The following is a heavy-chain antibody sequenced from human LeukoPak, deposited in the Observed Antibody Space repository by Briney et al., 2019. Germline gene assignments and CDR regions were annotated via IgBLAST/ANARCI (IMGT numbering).Heavy chain of an antibody. D-gene: IGHD6-19*01. J-gene: IGHJ3*02. CDR2: ISSSSYI. V-gene: IGHV3-21*01. Sequence: MTGGSLRLSCAASGFTFSSYSMNWVRQAPGKGLEWVSSISSSSYIYYADSVKGRFTISRDNAKNSLYLQMNSLRAEDTAVYYCARDSVAGVFDIWGQGTMVTVSS. CDR3: ARDSVAGVFDI. CDR1: GFTFSSYS.